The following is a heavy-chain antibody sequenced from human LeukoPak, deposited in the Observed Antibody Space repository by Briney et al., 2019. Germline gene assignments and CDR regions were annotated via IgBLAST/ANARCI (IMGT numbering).Heavy chain of an antibody. CDR3: AKDPINYDYSPNWFDP. J-gene: IGHJ5*02. V-gene: IGHV3-74*01. D-gene: IGHD4-11*01. CDR1: GFIFSSYW. CDR2: INTDGSST. Sequence: PGGSLRLSCAASGFIFSSYWMHWVRHAPGKGLAWVSRINTDGSSTSYADSVKGRFTISRDNAKNTLYLQMNSLRAEDTAVYFCAKDPINYDYSPNWFDPWGQGTLVTVSS.